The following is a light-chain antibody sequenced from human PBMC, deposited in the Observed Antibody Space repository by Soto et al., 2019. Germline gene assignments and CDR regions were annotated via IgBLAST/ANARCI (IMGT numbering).Light chain of an antibody. V-gene: IGKV3-15*01. CDR2: GAS. Sequence: EIVMTQSPATLSVSPGERATLSCGASQSISSNLAWYQQKPGQAPRHLIYGASTRATDIPARFSGSGSGTEFTLTISSLQSEDFAVYYCQQYNNWPRTFGQGTKVEIK. CDR1: QSISSN. J-gene: IGKJ1*01. CDR3: QQYNNWPRT.